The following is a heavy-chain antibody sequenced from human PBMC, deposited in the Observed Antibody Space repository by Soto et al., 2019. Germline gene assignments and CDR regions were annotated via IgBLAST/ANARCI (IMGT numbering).Heavy chain of an antibody. CDR1: GGSISSGDYY. CDR3: ARWEPLGVVVVAAIEAFDI. CDR2: IYYSGST. D-gene: IGHD2-15*01. V-gene: IGHV4-30-4*01. Sequence: QVQLQESGPGLVKPSQTLSLTCTVSGGSISSGDYYWSWIRQPPGKGLEWIGYIYYSGSTYYNPSLKSRVTISVDTSKNQFSLKLSSVTAADTAVYYCARWEPLGVVVVAAIEAFDIWGQGTMVTVSS. J-gene: IGHJ3*02.